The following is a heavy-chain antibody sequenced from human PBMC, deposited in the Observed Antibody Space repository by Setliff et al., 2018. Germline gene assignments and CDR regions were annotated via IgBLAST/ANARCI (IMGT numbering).Heavy chain of an antibody. D-gene: IGHD3-22*01. Sequence: SETLSLTCTVSGRSVRTSSYYWGWIRQSPGKGLEWIGSIYFTGNIYYSPSLKSRVTISADTSKNQFSLKLTSLTATDTAIYYCARHGRFYDFTDYFPNWFDPWGQGTLVTVSS. V-gene: IGHV4-39*01. CDR1: GRSVRTSSYY. J-gene: IGHJ5*02. CDR2: IYFTGNI. CDR3: ARHGRFYDFTDYFPNWFDP.